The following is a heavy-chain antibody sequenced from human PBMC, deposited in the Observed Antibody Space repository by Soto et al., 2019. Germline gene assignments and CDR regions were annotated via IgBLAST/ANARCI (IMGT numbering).Heavy chain of an antibody. Sequence: SETLSLTCTLHCISISNYYWSWIRQPQGKGLEWIGYVFYSGSTNYNPSLRSRVTISVDTSKNQFSLKLRSVTAADTAVYFCARVNDYGGNVADYWGQGTLVTIS. V-gene: IGHV4-59*08. D-gene: IGHD4-17*01. CDR3: ARVNDYGGNVADY. CDR1: CISISNYY. J-gene: IGHJ4*02. CDR2: VFYSGST.